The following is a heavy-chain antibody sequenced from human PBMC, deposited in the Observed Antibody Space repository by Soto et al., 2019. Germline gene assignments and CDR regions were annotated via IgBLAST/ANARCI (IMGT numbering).Heavy chain of an antibody. Sequence: KTSETLSLTCAVYGGSFSGYYWSWIRQPPGKGLEWIGEINHSGSTNYNPSLKSRVTISVDTSKNQFSLKLSSVTAADTAVYYCARGRYYGSGSYLPFYYYYGMDVWGQGTTVTVSS. D-gene: IGHD3-10*01. J-gene: IGHJ6*02. CDR2: INHSGST. V-gene: IGHV4-34*01. CDR3: ARGRYYGSGSYLPFYYYYGMDV. CDR1: GGSFSGYY.